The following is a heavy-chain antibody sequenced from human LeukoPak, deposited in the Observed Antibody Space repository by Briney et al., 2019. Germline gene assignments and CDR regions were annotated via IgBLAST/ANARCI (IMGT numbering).Heavy chain of an antibody. Sequence: SETLSLTCTVSGGSISSYYWSWIRQPPGKGLEWIGYIYYSGSTNYNPSLKSRVTISVDTSKNQFSLKLSSVTAAYTAVYYCARVPSHDYVWGSYRDAFDIWGQGTMVTVSS. V-gene: IGHV4-59*01. D-gene: IGHD3-16*02. CDR1: GGSISSYY. CDR3: ARVPSHDYVWGSYRDAFDI. CDR2: IYYSGST. J-gene: IGHJ3*02.